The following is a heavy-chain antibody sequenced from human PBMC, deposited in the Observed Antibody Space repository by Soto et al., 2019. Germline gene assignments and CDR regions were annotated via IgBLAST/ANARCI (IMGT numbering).Heavy chain of an antibody. CDR3: AKEGLFGDYGDY. CDR2: ISYDGSNK. CDR1: GFTFSSYG. D-gene: IGHD4-17*01. J-gene: IGHJ4*02. V-gene: IGHV3-30*18. Sequence: QVQLVESGGGVVQPGRSLRLSCAASGFTFSSYGMHWVRQAPGKGLEWVAVISYDGSNKYYADSVKGRFTISRDNSKNTLYLQMNSLRAEDTAVYYCAKEGLFGDYGDYWGQGTLVTVSS.